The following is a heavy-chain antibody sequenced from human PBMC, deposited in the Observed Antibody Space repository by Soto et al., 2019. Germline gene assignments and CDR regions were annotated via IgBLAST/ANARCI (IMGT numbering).Heavy chain of an antibody. Sequence: QVQLVQPGAEVKKPGASVKFSCKASGYIFTNFYIHWVRQAPGQGLEWIGIINPNGGSTNYAQNFQGRVTMARDTSTSTVYMDLSSLTSEDTDVYYCTGGLASGDYWGQGTLITVSS. V-gene: IGHV1-46*03. CDR2: INPNGGST. J-gene: IGHJ4*02. CDR3: TGGLASGDY. CDR1: GYIFTNFY. D-gene: IGHD6-6*01.